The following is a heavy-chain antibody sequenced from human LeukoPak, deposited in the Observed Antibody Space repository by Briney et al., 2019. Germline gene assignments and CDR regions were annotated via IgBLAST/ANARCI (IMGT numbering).Heavy chain of an antibody. CDR3: ARVENYGSGSSEYRFDP. CDR2: ISYSGST. Sequence: SETLSLTCTVSGGSISSYYWSWIRQPPGKGLEWIGYISYSGSTNFNPSLKSRVTISVDTSKNQFSLHLTSVTAADTAVYYCARVENYGSGSSEYRFDPWGQGTLVTVSS. D-gene: IGHD3-10*01. V-gene: IGHV4-59*01. J-gene: IGHJ5*02. CDR1: GGSISSYY.